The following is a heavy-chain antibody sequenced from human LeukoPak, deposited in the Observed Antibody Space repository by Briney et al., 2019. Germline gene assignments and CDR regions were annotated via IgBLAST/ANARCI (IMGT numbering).Heavy chain of an antibody. CDR1: GFTFSSYA. D-gene: IGHD6-6*01. CDR2: ISYDGSNK. CDR3: ARYSSSSDFDY. J-gene: IGHJ4*02. Sequence: GGSLRLSCAASGFTFSSYATHWVRQAPGKGLEWVAVISYDGSNKYYADSVKGRFTISRDNSKNTLYLQMNSLRAEDTAVYYCARYSSSSDFDYWGQGTLVTVSS. V-gene: IGHV3-30*01.